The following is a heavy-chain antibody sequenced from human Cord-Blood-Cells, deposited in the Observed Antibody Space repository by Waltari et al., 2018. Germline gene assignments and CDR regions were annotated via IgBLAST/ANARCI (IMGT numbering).Heavy chain of an antibody. Sequence: QVQLQQWGAGLLKPSETLSLTCAVYGGSFSGYYWSWIRQPPGKGLEWIGEINHSGSTNYNPALKSGCTISVDTSKNQFSLKLSSVTAAETAVYYCARQGGYYYGSGSYGYWGQGTLVTVSS. CDR2: INHSGST. D-gene: IGHD3-10*01. J-gene: IGHJ4*02. CDR1: GGSFSGYY. CDR3: ARQGGYYYGSGSYGY. V-gene: IGHV4-34*01.